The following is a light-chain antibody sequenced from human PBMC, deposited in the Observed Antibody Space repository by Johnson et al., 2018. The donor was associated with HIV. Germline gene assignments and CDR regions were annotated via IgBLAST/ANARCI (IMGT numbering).Light chain of an antibody. Sequence: QSVLTQPPSVSAAPGQKVTISCSGSSSNIGNNYVSWYQQLPGTAPKLLIYENNQRSSGIPDRFSGSKSATSATLGITGLQTGDEADYYCATWDTSLSTGGFFGTGTKVTVL. CDR3: ATWDTSLSTGGF. V-gene: IGLV1-51*02. CDR2: ENN. J-gene: IGLJ1*01. CDR1: SSNIGNNY.